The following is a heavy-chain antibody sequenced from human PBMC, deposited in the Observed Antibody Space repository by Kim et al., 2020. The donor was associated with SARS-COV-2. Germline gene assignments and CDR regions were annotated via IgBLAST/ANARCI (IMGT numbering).Heavy chain of an antibody. CDR1: GFTFSNYA. CDR2: ISSDGGST. Sequence: GGSLRLSCSASGFTFSNYAMHWVRQAPGKGLEYVSAISSDGGSTYYADSVKGRFTISRDNSKNMLYVQMSSLRVEDTAIYDCVTRNYYNSGSYYEGAPF. D-gene: IGHD3-10*01. J-gene: IGHJ3*01. CDR3: VTRNYYNSGSYYEGAPF. V-gene: IGHV3-64*05.